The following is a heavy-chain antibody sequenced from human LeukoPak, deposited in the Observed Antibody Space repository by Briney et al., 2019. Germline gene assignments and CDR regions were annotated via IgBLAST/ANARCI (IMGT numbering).Heavy chain of an antibody. V-gene: IGHV5-51*01. CDR1: GSRFTSYW. CDR2: IYPGDSDT. CDR3: ARFERRYSSNY. Sequence: GESLKISCKGSGSRFTSYWIGWVRQMPGKGLEWMGIIYPGDSDTRYSPSFQGQVTISADKSISTAYLQWSSLKASDTAMYYCARFERRYSSNYWGQGTLVTVSS. J-gene: IGHJ4*02. D-gene: IGHD5-18*01.